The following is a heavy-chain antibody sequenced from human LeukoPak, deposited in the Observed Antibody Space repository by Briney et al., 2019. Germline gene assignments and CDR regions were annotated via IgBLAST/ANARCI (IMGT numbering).Heavy chain of an antibody. CDR2: IIPILGKA. J-gene: IGHJ4*02. CDR1: GGTFSSYA. CDR3: ARVENLDCTSGVCYSSESDY. V-gene: IGHV1-69*04. Sequence: SVRLSCKASGGTFSSYAITWVRRAPGQGLEWMGRIIPILGKANYAQKFQGRVTSTADKSTTTAYMELSSLRSEDTAVYYCARVENLDCTSGVCYSSESDYWGQGTLVTVSS. D-gene: IGHD2-8*01.